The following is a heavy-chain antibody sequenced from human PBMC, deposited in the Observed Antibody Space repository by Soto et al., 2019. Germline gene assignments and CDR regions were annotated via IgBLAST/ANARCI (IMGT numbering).Heavy chain of an antibody. D-gene: IGHD1-7*01. CDR1: GGTFSSYT. V-gene: IGHV1-69*02. Sequence: ASVKVSCKASGGTFSSYTISWVRQAPGQGLEWMGRIIPILGIANYAQKFQGRVTITADKSTSTAYMELSSLRSEDTAVYYCARDPSITGTRTDYYYYMDVWGKGTTVTVSS. J-gene: IGHJ6*03. CDR2: IIPILGIA. CDR3: ARDPSITGTRTDYYYYMDV.